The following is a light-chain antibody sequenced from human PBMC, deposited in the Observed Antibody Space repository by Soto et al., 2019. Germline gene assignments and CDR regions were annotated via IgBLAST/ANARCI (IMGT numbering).Light chain of an antibody. CDR3: SSYAASNNLV. CDR1: SSDVGGYNY. Sequence: QSALTQPPSASGSPGQSVTISCTGNSSDVGGYNYVSWYQQHPGKAPKLMIYEVTKRPSGVPDRFSGSKSGNTASLTVSGLQAEDEADYYCSSYAASNNLVFGGGTKLTVL. CDR2: EVT. V-gene: IGLV2-8*01. J-gene: IGLJ2*01.